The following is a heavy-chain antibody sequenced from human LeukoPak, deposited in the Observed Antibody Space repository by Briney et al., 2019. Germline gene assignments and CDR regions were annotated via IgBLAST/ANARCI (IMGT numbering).Heavy chain of an antibody. D-gene: IGHD6-6*01. J-gene: IGHJ4*02. CDR1: GFTFSSSG. V-gene: IGHV3-30*02. Sequence: GGSLRLSCAASGFTFSSSGMHWVRQAPGKGLEWVAFIRYDGSNKYYADSVKGRFTISRDNSKNTLYQQMNSLRAEDTAVYYCAKDLAVYSSSRYYSDYWGQGTLVTVSS. CDR2: IRYDGSNK. CDR3: AKDLAVYSSSRYYSDY.